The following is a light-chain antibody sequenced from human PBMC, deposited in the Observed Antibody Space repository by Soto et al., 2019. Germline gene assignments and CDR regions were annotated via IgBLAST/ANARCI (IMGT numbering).Light chain of an antibody. CDR3: ETWDFSLNTVV. J-gene: IGLJ2*01. CDR1: SSDVGGYKY. Sequence: QSALTQPASVSGSPGQSITISCTGTSSDVGGYKYVSWYQQHPDKAPKLIIFEVSNRPSGIPDRFTGSKSVTSATLDITGLQTGDEADYYCETWDFSLNTVVFGGGTKLTVL. CDR2: EVS. V-gene: IGLV2-14*01.